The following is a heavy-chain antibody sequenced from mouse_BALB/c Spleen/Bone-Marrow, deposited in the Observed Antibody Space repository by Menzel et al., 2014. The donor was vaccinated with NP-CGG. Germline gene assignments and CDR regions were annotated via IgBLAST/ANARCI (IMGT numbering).Heavy chain of an antibody. V-gene: IGHV1-77*01. CDR3: ARDWDYYAMDY. CDR2: IYPGSGNT. CDR1: GYTFTDYY. J-gene: IGHJ4*01. D-gene: IGHD4-1*01. Sequence: QVQLQQSGAELARPGASAKLSCKAFGYTFTDYYINWVKQRTGQGLEWIGEIYPGSGNTYYNEKFKGKATLTADKSSSTAYMQLSSLTSEDSAVYFCARDWDYYAMDYWGQGTSVTVSS.